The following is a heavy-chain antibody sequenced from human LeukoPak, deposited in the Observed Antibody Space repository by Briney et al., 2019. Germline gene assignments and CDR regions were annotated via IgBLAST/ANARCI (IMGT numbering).Heavy chain of an antibody. J-gene: IGHJ4*02. D-gene: IGHD3-10*01. CDR1: GFTFSSYW. CDR3: ERGKLWFDFDY. CDR2: IKQDGSEK. V-gene: IGHV3-7*01. Sequence: GGSLRLSCAASGFTFSSYWMSWVRQAPGKGLEWVANIKQDGSEKYYVDSVKGRFTISRDNAKNSLYLQMNSLRAEDTDVYYCERGKLWFDFDYWGQGTLVTVSS.